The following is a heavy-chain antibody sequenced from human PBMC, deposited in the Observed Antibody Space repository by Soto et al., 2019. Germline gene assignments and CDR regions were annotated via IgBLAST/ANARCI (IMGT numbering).Heavy chain of an antibody. J-gene: IGHJ4*02. CDR2: INHSGST. V-gene: IGHV4-34*01. D-gene: IGHD5-12*01. CDR3: ARGGNSGYAY. CDR1: GGSFSGYY. Sequence: SETLSLTCAVYGGSFSGYYWSWIRQPPGKGLEWIGEINHSGSTNYNPSIKSRVTISVDMSKNQFSLKLSSVTAADTAVYYCARGGNSGYAYWGQGTLVTVS.